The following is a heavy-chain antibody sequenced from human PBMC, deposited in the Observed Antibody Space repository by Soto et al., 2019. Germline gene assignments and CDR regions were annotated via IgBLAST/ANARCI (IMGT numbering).Heavy chain of an antibody. CDR1: GGTFSSYA. V-gene: IGHV1-69*04. Sequence: ASVKVSCKASGGTFSSYAISWVRQAPGQGLEWMGRIIPILGIANYAQKFQGRVTITADKSTSTAYMELSSLRSEDTAVYYCARDTSGYYYNWFDPWGQGTLVTVSS. J-gene: IGHJ5*02. D-gene: IGHD3-22*01. CDR2: IIPILGIA. CDR3: ARDTSGYYYNWFDP.